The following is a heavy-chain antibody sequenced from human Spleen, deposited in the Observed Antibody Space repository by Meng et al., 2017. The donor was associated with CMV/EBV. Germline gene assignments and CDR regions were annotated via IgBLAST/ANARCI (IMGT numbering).Heavy chain of an antibody. D-gene: IGHD2-15*01. V-gene: IGHV4-61*01. CDR2: IYYSGST. CDR1: GGSVSSGSYY. CDR3: ARSGLSPDSGLDY. J-gene: IGHJ4*02. Sequence: SETLSLTCTVSGGSVSSGSYYWSWIRQPPGKGLEWIGYIYYSGSTNYNPSLKSRLTVSVDVSKRQFSLTLNSVTVADTAVYFCARSGLSPDSGLDYWGQGTLVTVSS.